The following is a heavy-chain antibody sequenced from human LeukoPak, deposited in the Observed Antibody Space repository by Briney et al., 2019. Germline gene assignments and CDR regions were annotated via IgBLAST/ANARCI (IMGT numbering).Heavy chain of an antibody. Sequence: PSETLSLTCAVSGYSISDGYYWDWLRQPPGKGLGWVGSNYHTGSTYYSPPLNRRLTLAVATSKHQFSLTRSSVTAAAAALYYLGRYFGYYEGSCDYWGQGTLVTVSS. D-gene: IGHD4-17*01. V-gene: IGHV4-38-2*01. CDR3: GRYFGYYEGSCDY. CDR2: NYHTGST. J-gene: IGHJ4*02. CDR1: GYSISDGYY.